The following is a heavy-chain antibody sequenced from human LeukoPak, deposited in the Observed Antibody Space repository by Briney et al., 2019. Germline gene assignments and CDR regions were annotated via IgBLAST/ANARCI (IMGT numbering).Heavy chain of an antibody. J-gene: IGHJ4*02. Sequence: ASVKVSCKVSGYTLTELSMHWVRQAPGKGLEWMGGFDPEDGETIYAQKFQGRVTMTEDTSTDTAYMELSSLRSEDTAVYYRATVRHPIRDYDILTGYYYFDYWGQGTLVTVSS. D-gene: IGHD3-9*01. CDR1: GYTLTELS. CDR2: FDPEDGET. V-gene: IGHV1-24*01. CDR3: ATVRHPIRDYDILTGYYYFDY.